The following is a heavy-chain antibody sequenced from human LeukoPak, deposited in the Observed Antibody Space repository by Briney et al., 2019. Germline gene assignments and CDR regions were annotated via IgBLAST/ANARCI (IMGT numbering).Heavy chain of an antibody. CDR1: GFTFSSYA. CDR3: AKSTYYYDSSGYWSIDC. V-gene: IGHV3-23*01. J-gene: IGHJ4*02. Sequence: GGSLRLSCAASGFTFSSYAMSWVRQAPGKGLEWVSAISGSGGSTYYADSVKGRFTISRDNSKNTLYLQMSSPRADDTAVYYCAKSTYYYDSSGYWSIDCWGQGALVTVSS. D-gene: IGHD3-22*01. CDR2: ISGSGGST.